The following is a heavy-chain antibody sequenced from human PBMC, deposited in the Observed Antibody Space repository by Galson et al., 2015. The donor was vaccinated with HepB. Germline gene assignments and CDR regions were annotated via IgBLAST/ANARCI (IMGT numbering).Heavy chain of an antibody. D-gene: IGHD3-3*01. V-gene: IGHV3-7*03. CDR3: ARDARHRPILFDP. Sequence: SLRLSCADSQLVLGDYWMSWVRQAPGKGLEWVACINQDGSEKNYVDSVKGRFTISRDNARNSLFLQMNTLRVEGTAVYYCARDARHRPILFDPWGQGTLVTVSS. CDR1: QLVLGDYW. CDR2: INQDGSEK. J-gene: IGHJ5*02.